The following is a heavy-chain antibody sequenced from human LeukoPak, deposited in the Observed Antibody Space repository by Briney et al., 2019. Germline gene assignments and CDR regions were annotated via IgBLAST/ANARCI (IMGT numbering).Heavy chain of an antibody. Sequence: GGSLRLSCAASGFTVSSNYMSWVRQAPGKGLEWGSVIYSGGSTYYADSVKGRFTISRDNSKNTLYLQMNSLRAEDTAVYYCAKEGHYYDGSGYYYFDYWGQGTLVTVSS. V-gene: IGHV3-53*05. CDR1: GFTVSSNY. D-gene: IGHD3-22*01. J-gene: IGHJ4*02. CDR3: AKEGHYYDGSGYYYFDY. CDR2: IYSGGST.